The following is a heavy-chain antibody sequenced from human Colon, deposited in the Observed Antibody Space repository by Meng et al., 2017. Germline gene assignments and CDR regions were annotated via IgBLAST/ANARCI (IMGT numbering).Heavy chain of an antibody. CDR2: INSDGGIL. J-gene: IGHJ4*02. CDR1: GFTFSSYW. D-gene: IGHD2-15*01. V-gene: IGHV3-74*01. Sequence: GSLRLSCAASGFTFSSYWMHWVRQAPGKGLVWVSRINSDGGILTYADSVKGRFTISRDNAKNTLYLQMNSLRAEDTAVYYCARAGRCGIYWGQGTLVTVSS. CDR3: ARAGRCGIY.